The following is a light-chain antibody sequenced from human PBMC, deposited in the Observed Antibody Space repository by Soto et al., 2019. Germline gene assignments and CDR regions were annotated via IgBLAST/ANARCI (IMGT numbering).Light chain of an antibody. CDR2: ADS. J-gene: IGLJ1*01. CDR1: NIGSKS. CDR3: QVWDYDTDHFV. V-gene: IGLV3-21*02. Sequence: SYELTQAPSVSVAPGQTARIGCGGDNIGSKSVHWYQQRPGQAPVLVVYADSDRPSGIPERFSGSNPGNTATLTISRVEAGDDADYYCQVWDYDTDHFVFGPGTKLTVL.